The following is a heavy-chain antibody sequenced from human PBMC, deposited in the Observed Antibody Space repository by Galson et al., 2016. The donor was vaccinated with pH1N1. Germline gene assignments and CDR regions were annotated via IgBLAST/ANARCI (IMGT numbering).Heavy chain of an antibody. CDR2: ISYDGRNE. CDR1: GFTFSRYG. V-gene: IGHV3-30*18. D-gene: IGHD3-22*01. Sequence: SLRLSCAASGFTFSRYGMHWVRQTPGKGLEWVAVISYDGRNEYYADSVKGRFTISRDNSRGKLYLQLNSLRGDDTAVYYCAKDRDSSGPQHHYYYGMDIWGRGTTVTVSS. J-gene: IGHJ6*02. CDR3: AKDRDSSGPQHHYYYGMDI.